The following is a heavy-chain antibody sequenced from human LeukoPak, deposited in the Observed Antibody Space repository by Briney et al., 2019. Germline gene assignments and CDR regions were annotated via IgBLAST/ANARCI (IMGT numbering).Heavy chain of an antibody. J-gene: IGHJ6*03. D-gene: IGHD5-24*01. V-gene: IGHV4-38-2*01. CDR1: GYSISSGYY. CDR2: IYYSETT. CDR3: ARQRADYYYYYVDV. Sequence: KTSETLSLTCVVSGYSISSGYYWGWIRQPPGEGLEWIGSIYYSETTYDNPSLKSRVTISIETSKNQFSLRLSSVTASDTAVYYCARQRADYYYYYVDVWGEGTTVAVS.